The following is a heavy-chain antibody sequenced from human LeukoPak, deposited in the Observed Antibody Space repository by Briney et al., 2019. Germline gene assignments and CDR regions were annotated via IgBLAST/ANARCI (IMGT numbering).Heavy chain of an antibody. J-gene: IGHJ4*02. D-gene: IGHD2-15*01. CDR2: INTNTGNP. Sequence: GASVKVSCKASGYTFTSYAMNWVRQAPGQGLEWMGWINTNTGNPTYAQGFTGRFVFSLDTSVSTAYLQISSLKAEDTAVYYCARVVVVASYGNYGDCYFDYWGQGTLVTVSS. V-gene: IGHV7-4-1*02. CDR3: ARVVVVASYGNYGDCYFDY. CDR1: GYTFTSYA.